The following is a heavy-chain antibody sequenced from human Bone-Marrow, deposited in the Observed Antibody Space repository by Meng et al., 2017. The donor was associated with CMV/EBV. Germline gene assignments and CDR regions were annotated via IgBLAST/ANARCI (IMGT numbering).Heavy chain of an antibody. Sequence: ASGKGAWKAAGYTFTSYDINWVRKATGQGLEWMGWMNPNSGNTGYAQKFQGRVTMTRNTSISTAYMELRSLRSDDTAVYYCAREVKGYYDSSGYSFDYWGQGTLVTVSS. CDR2: MNPNSGNT. CDR1: GYTFTSYD. J-gene: IGHJ4*02. V-gene: IGHV1-8*01. CDR3: AREVKGYYDSSGYSFDY. D-gene: IGHD3-22*01.